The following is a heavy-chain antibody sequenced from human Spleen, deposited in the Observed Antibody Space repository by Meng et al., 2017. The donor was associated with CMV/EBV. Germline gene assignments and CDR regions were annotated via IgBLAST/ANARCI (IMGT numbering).Heavy chain of an antibody. V-gene: IGHV3-23*03. Sequence: GESLKISCVGSGFAFNTDAMTWVRQAPEKGLEWVSVIYSGGSATYYADSVRGRFTISRDNSKNTLYLQMDTLRAEDTAVYYCARLGSFTYYYFGMDVWGQGTTVTVSS. CDR1: GFAFNTDA. CDR2: IYSGGSAT. D-gene: IGHD1-26*01. J-gene: IGHJ6*02. CDR3: ARLGSFTYYYFGMDV.